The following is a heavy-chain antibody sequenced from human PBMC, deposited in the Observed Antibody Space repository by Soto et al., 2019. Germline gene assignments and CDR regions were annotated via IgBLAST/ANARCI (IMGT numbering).Heavy chain of an antibody. CDR2: INGGNGNT. CDR3: AIDDFIGDSSTPSHLGS. J-gene: IGHJ5*02. D-gene: IGHD2-21*01. Sequence: QVQLVQSGAEVTKPGASVKVSCMASGCTFMNYGIHWVRQAPGQRLEWMGWINGGNGNTKYSERFQGRVTMTRDTSATAIYVEESGLSSCATAVYYRAIDDFIGDSSTPSHLGSWGQGTLVTVSS. CDR1: GCTFMNYG. V-gene: IGHV1-3*01.